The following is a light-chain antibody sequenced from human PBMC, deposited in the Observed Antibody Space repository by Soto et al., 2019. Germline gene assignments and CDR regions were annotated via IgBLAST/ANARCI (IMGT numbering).Light chain of an antibody. Sequence: EIVMTQSPATLSVSPGQSATLSCRASQSVNNKLVWYQQKPGQAPRLLIYASSTRATGVPVRFSGSGSGTEFTLTISSLQSEDFAVYYCQQYHHWKTFGQGTKLDIK. V-gene: IGKV3-15*01. CDR2: ASS. J-gene: IGKJ1*01. CDR1: QSVNNK. CDR3: QQYHHWKT.